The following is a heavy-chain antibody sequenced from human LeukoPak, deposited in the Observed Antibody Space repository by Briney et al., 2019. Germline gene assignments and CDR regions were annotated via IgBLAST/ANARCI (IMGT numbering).Heavy chain of an antibody. CDR3: ARGRMVRGVLPSDY. D-gene: IGHD3-10*01. CDR2: INPNSGGT. Sequence: GASVKVSCKASGYTFTGYYMHWVRQAPGQGLEWMGWINPNSGGTNYAQKFQGRVTMTRNTSISTAYMGLSSLRSEDTAVYYCARGRMVRGVLPSDYWGQGTLVTVSS. J-gene: IGHJ4*02. CDR1: GYTFTGYY. V-gene: IGHV1-2*02.